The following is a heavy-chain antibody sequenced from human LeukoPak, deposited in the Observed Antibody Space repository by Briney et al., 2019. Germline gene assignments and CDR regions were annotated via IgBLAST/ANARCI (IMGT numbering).Heavy chain of an antibody. CDR3: ARESYYDSSAFDP. D-gene: IGHD3-22*01. CDR1: GGSISSGGYY. CDR2: IYYSGST. V-gene: IGHV4-31*03. Sequence: SETLSLTCTVSGGSISSGGYYWSWIRQHPGKGLEWIGYIYYSGSTYYNPSLKSRVTISVDTSKNQFSLKLSSVTAADTAVYYCARESYYDSSAFDPWGQGTQVTVSS. J-gene: IGHJ5*02.